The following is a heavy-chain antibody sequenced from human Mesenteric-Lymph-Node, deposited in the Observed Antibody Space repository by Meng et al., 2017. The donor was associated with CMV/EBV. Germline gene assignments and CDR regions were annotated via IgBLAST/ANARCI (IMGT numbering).Heavy chain of an antibody. Sequence: CKAFGYNFTSYAMNWVRQAPGQGLEWMGWINTNTGNPTYAQGFTGRFVFSLDTSVSTAYLQINSLKADDTAVYYCARGAGYSGYDWSYWGQGTLVTVSS. D-gene: IGHD5-12*01. CDR3: ARGAGYSGYDWSY. CDR1: GYNFTSYA. V-gene: IGHV7-4-1*02. J-gene: IGHJ4*02. CDR2: INTNTGNP.